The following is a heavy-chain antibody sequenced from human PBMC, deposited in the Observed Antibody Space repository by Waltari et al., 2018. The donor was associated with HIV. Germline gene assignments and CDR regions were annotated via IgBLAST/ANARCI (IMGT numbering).Heavy chain of an antibody. CDR2: VKHDGSET. CDR1: GFTFSNYW. Sequence: EVQLVESGGDLAQPGGSLRLSCAASGFTFSNYWMSWVRQAPGKGLEWVANVKHDGSETDYVDSVKCRFTISRDNPKKSLFLQMNSLRAEDTAVYYCAIQSSRSGDYWGQGTLVTVSS. V-gene: IGHV3-7*01. J-gene: IGHJ4*02. D-gene: IGHD2-2*01. CDR3: AIQSSRSGDY.